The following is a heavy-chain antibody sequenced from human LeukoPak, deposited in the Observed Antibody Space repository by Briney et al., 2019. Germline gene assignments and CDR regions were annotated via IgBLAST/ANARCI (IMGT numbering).Heavy chain of an antibody. J-gene: IGHJ4*02. D-gene: IGHD3-16*02. CDR1: GGSISSSSYY. V-gene: IGHV4-39*01. CDR3: ARRTTLITFGGVIVIPYYFDY. CDR2: IYYSGST. Sequence: SETLSLTCTVSGGSISSSSYYWGWLRQPPGKGLEWIGSIYYSGSTYYNPSLKGRVTISVDTSKNQFSLKLSSVTAADTAVYYCARRTTLITFGGVIVIPYYFDYWGQGTLVTVSS.